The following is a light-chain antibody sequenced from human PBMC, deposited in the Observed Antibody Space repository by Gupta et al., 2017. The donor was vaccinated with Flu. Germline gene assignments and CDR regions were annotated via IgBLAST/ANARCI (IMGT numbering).Light chain of an antibody. J-gene: IGLJ2*01. CDR2: DVN. V-gene: IGLV2-11*01. CDR1: SNDVGSYNY. Sequence: QSALPQPRPVSGSPGHSVTISCPGTSNDVGSYNYISWYQLHPGEVPKLVLYDVNKRPSGVPDRFSGSKSGNTASLTISGLQTADEAEYYCCSYAGTHTSVFGGGTKLTVL. CDR3: CSYAGTHTSV.